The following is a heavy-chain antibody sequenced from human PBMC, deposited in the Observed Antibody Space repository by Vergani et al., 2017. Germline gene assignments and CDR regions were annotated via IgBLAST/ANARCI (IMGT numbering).Heavy chain of an antibody. V-gene: IGHV1-69*01. CDR2: IIPIFGTA. Sequence: QVQLVQSGAEVKKPGSSVKVSCKASGGTFSSYAISWVRQAPGQGLEWMGGIIPIFGTANYAQKFQGRVTITADESTSTAYMELSSLGTEDTAVYYCARGGGDIVVEPAAAPHYYYYYMDVWGKGTTVTVSS. J-gene: IGHJ6*03. D-gene: IGHD2-2*01. CDR1: GGTFSSYA. CDR3: ARGGGDIVVEPAAAPHYYYYYMDV.